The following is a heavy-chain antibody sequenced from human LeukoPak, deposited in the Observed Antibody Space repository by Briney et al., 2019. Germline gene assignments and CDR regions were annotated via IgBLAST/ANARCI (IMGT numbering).Heavy chain of an antibody. V-gene: IGHV4-59*08. D-gene: IGHD5-12*01. Sequence: PSETLSLTCTVSGGSLSSYYWSWIRQSPGKGLEWIGYIYYSGSTNYNPSLWGRVTISVDTSKTQFSLKLSSVTAADTAVYYCARAGGYDLYNWFDPWGQGTLVTVSS. J-gene: IGHJ5*02. CDR3: ARAGGYDLYNWFDP. CDR2: IYYSGST. CDR1: GGSLSSYY.